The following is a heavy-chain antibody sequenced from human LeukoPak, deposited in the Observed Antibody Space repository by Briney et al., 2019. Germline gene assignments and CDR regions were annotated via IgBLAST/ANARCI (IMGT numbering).Heavy chain of an antibody. Sequence: ASVKVSCKASGYTFTSYAMNWVRQAPGQGLEWMGWINTNTGNPKYAQGFTGRFVFSLDTSVSTAYLQISSLKAEDTAVYYCASPPRGDGYNLDYWGQGTLVTVSS. D-gene: IGHD5-24*01. CDR1: GYTFTSYA. J-gene: IGHJ4*02. V-gene: IGHV7-4-1*02. CDR2: INTNTGNP. CDR3: ASPPRGDGYNLDY.